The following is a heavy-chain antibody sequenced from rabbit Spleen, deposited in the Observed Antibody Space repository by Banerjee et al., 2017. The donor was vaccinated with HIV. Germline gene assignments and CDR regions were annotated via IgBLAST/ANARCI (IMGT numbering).Heavy chain of an antibody. CDR2: MELLFGST. CDR1: GFDFSSYG. D-gene: IGHD1-1*01. CDR3: VRGASSSGYYNL. Sequence: QEQLVEAGGGLVQPGGSLKPSCKASGFDFSSYGVSWVRQAPGKGLEWIGYMELLFGSTYYATWVNGRFTISSHNAQNTLYLQLNSLTVADSATYFCVRGASSSGYYNLWGQGTLVTVS. J-gene: IGHJ4*01. V-gene: IGHV1S47*01.